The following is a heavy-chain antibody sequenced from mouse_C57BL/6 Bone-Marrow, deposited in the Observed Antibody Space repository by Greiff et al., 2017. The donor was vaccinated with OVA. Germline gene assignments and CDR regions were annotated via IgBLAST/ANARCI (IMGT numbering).Heavy chain of an antibody. J-gene: IGHJ2*01. V-gene: IGHV1-26*01. CDR1: GYTFTDYY. D-gene: IGHD1-1*01. CDR2: INPNNGGT. Sequence: EVKLQQSGPELVKPGASVKISCKASGYTFTDYYMNWVKQSHGKSLEWIGDINPNNGGTSYNQKFKGKATLTVDKSSSTAYMELRSLTSEDSAVYYCARGPTIVATDYFDYWGQGTTLTVSA. CDR3: ARGPTIVATDYFDY.